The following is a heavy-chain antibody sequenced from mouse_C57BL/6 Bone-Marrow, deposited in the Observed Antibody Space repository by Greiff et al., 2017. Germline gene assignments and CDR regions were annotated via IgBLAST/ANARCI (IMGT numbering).Heavy chain of an antibody. Sequence: VKLVESGAELVRPGASVKLSCKASGYTFTDYYINWVKQRPGQGLEWIARIYPGSGNTYYNEKFKGKATLTAEKSSSTAYMQLSSLTSEDSAVYFCARRAMITTNAMDYWGQGTSVTVSS. CDR3: ARRAMITTNAMDY. CDR2: IYPGSGNT. CDR1: GYTFTDYY. V-gene: IGHV1-76*01. J-gene: IGHJ4*01. D-gene: IGHD2-4*01.